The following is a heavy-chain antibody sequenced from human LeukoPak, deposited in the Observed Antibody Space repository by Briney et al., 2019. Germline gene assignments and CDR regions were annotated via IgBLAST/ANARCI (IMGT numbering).Heavy chain of an antibody. J-gene: IGHJ4*02. V-gene: IGHV3-7*01. CDR1: GFTLSSYW. CDR2: IKYDGSER. D-gene: IGHD6-13*01. CDR3: ARDIAPAGLFFDY. Sequence: GGSLRLSCAASGFTLSSYWMSWVRQAPGKGLEWVANIKYDGSERDYVDSVKGRFTISRDNAKNSLYLQMNSLRAEDTAVYYCARDIAPAGLFFDYWGQGTLVTVSS.